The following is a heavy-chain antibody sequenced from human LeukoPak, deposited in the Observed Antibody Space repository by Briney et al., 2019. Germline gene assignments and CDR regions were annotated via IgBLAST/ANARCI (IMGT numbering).Heavy chain of an antibody. V-gene: IGHV3-33*01. D-gene: IGHD6-25*01. CDR3: AREGIGIGAASDF. CDR2: IWYDGSKE. J-gene: IGHJ4*02. CDR1: GFTFSNYD. Sequence: GGSLRLSCAASGFTFSNYDMHWVRQTPGKGLDWVAVIWYDGSKEYYADSVRGRYTISRDNSGNTLYLQMKSLRAEDTAVYYCAREGIGIGAASDFWGQGTLVTVSP.